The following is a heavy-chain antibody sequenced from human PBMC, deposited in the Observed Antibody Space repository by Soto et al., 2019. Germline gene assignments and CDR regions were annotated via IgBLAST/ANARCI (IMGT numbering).Heavy chain of an antibody. D-gene: IGHD5-12*01. CDR1: GVSANTEKYY. J-gene: IGHJ4*02. Sequence: QSLTCTVSGVSANTEKYYWTWIRQPPGKGLEWIGYINDSGRTNYNPSLRGQVSISVDTSKNQFSLSLNSVTAADKALYYCARAPGYSGYDLIWGQGALVTVSS. CDR3: ARAPGYSGYDLI. V-gene: IGHV4-61*01. CDR2: INDSGRT.